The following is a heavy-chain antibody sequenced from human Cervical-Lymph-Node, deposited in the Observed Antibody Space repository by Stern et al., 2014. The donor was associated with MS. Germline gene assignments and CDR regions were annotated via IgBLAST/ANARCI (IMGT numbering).Heavy chain of an antibody. CDR2: IDWDGDE. D-gene: IGHD2-15*01. Sequence: ESGPALVEATQTLTLTCTFSGFSLSTGGMCVSWIRQPPGKALEWLARIDWDGDEYYSPSLKTRLTISRDTSNNLVVLTVPNVDPVDTATYYCLGGSCYSWDGMHVWGQGTTVTVSS. V-gene: IGHV2-70*11. CDR3: LGGSCYSWDGMHV. CDR1: GFSLSTGGMC. J-gene: IGHJ6*02.